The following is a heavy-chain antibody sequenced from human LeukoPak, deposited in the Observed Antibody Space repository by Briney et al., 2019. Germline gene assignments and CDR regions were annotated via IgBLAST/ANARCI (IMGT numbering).Heavy chain of an antibody. V-gene: IGHV4-31*03. CDR2: IYYSGST. D-gene: IGHD6-13*01. CDR3: ARVKQQLVVYYYYYMDV. J-gene: IGHJ6*03. Sequence: SETLSLTCTVSGGSISSGGYYCIWIRQHPGKGLEWIGYIYYSGSTYYNPSLKSRVTISVDTSKNQFSLKLSSVTAADTAVYYCARVKQQLVVYYYYYMDVWGKGTTVTVSS. CDR1: GGSISSGGYY.